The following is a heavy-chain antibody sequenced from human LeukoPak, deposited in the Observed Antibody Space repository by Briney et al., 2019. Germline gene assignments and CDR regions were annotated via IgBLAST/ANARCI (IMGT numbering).Heavy chain of an antibody. CDR2: ISSSSSYM. J-gene: IGHJ5*02. D-gene: IGHD2-2*01. Sequence: GGSLRLSCAASGFTFSSYSMNWVRQAPGKGLEWVSSISSSSSYMYYADSVKGRFTISRDNAKNSLYLQMNSLRAEDTAVYYCARDYGGIVVVPAAPWFDPWGQGTLVTVSS. CDR1: GFTFSSYS. V-gene: IGHV3-21*01. CDR3: ARDYGGIVVVPAAPWFDP.